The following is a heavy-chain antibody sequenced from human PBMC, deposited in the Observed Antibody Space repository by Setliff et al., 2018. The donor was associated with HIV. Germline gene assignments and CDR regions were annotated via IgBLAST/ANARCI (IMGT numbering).Heavy chain of an antibody. CDR3: ASKVYCTNGVCLDAFDT. J-gene: IGHJ3*02. CDR2: VNPNSGGT. V-gene: IGHV1-2*06. Sequence: ASVQVSCKASGYTFTKYGISWVRQAPGQGLEWMGRVNPNSGGTNYAQKFQGRVTMTRDTSISTAYMELRRLRSDDTAAYYCASKVYCTNGVCLDAFDTWGQGTMVTVSS. D-gene: IGHD2-8*01. CDR1: GYTFTKYG.